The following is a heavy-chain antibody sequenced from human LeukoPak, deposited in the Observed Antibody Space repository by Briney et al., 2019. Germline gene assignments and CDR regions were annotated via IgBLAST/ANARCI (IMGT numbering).Heavy chain of an antibody. CDR3: ARDGLQVWSKYGMDV. D-gene: IGHD5-18*01. Sequence: AGGSLRLSCAASGFTFSSYSMNWVRQAPGKGLEWVSYISSSSSTIYYADSVKGRFTISRDNAKNSLYLQMNSLRAEDTAVYYCARDGLQVWSKYGMDVWGQGTKVTASS. CDR2: ISSSSSTI. CDR1: GFTFSSYS. J-gene: IGHJ6*02. V-gene: IGHV3-48*04.